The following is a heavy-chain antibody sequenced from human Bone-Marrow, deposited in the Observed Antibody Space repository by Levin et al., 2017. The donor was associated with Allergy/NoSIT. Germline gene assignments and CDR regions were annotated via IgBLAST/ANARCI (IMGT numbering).Heavy chain of an antibody. D-gene: IGHD2-21*01. J-gene: IGHJ6*03. CDR2: ITRNSAAI. CDR3: VREGGSLATGDISYRYYYYMDV. V-gene: IGHV3-48*02. Sequence: PGESLKISCAASGFSFSSHTMNWVRQAPGKGLEWVSYITRNSAAIYYADSVKGRFTISRDNAENSLYLQMNSLRDEDTAVYYCVREGGSLATGDISYRYYYYMDVWGKGTTVTVSS. CDR1: GFSFSSHT.